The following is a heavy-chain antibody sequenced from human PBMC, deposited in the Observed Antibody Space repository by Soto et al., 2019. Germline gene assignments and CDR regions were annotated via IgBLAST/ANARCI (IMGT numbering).Heavy chain of an antibody. Sequence: GASVKVSCKASGFTFTSSAVQWVRQARGQRLEWIGWIVVGSGNTNYAQKFQERVTITRDMSTSTAYMELSSLRSEDTAVYYCAADLSGYYGPFDPWGQGTLVTVSS. CDR3: AADLSGYYGPFDP. CDR2: IVVGSGNT. CDR1: GFTFTSSA. V-gene: IGHV1-58*01. J-gene: IGHJ5*02. D-gene: IGHD3-10*01.